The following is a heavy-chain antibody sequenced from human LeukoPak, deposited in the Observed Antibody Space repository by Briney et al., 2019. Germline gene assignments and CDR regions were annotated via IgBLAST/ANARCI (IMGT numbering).Heavy chain of an antibody. J-gene: IGHJ4*02. CDR2: VYSSGST. CDR3: ARDLGSDYYFDY. Sequence: SETLPLTCTVSSDSISSYYWSWIRQPARKGLEWIGRVYSSGSTNYNPSLKSRVTMSVDTSKNQFSLKLSSVTAADTAVYYCARDLGSDYYFDYWGQGMLVTVSS. V-gene: IGHV4-4*07. CDR1: SDSISSYY. D-gene: IGHD2-21*02.